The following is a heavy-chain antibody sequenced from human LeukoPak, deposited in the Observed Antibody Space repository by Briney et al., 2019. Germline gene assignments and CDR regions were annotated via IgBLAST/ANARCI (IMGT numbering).Heavy chain of an antibody. D-gene: IGHD3-22*01. Sequence: SETLSLTCTVSGGSISSSDYYWGWIRRPPGKGLEWIGSIYFSGSTYYNPSLKSRVTISVDTSKNQFSLKLSSVTAADTAVYYCAYSSGYQKAVDYWGQGTLVTVSS. CDR1: GGSISSSDYY. CDR2: IYFSGST. CDR3: AYSSGYQKAVDY. J-gene: IGHJ4*02. V-gene: IGHV4-39*07.